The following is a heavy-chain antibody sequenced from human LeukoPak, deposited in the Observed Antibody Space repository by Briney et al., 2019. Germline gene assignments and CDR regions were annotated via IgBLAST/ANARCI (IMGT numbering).Heavy chain of an antibody. CDR2: IYYSGST. V-gene: IGHV4-61*01. D-gene: IGHD6-19*01. Sequence: SETLSLTCTVSGGSISSSSYYWSWIRQPPGKGLEWIGYIYYSGSTNYNPSLKSRVTISVDTSKNQFSLKLSSVTAADTAVYYCARDLGSGWYFYFDYWGQGTLVTVSS. CDR1: GGSISSSSYY. CDR3: ARDLGSGWYFYFDY. J-gene: IGHJ4*02.